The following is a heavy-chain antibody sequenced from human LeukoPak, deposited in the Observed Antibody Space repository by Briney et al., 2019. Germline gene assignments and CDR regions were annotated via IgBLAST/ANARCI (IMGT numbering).Heavy chain of an antibody. CDR1: GGSISSYY. V-gene: IGHV4-4*07. J-gene: IGHJ5*02. D-gene: IGHD2-2*02. Sequence: SETLSLTCTVSGGSISSYYWSWIRQPAGKGLEWIGRIYTSGSTNYNPSLKSRVTMSVDTSKNQFSLKLSSVTAADTAVYYCARGPFYCSSTSCYKQSSWFDPWGQETLVTVSS. CDR2: IYTSGST. CDR3: ARGPFYCSSTSCYKQSSWFDP.